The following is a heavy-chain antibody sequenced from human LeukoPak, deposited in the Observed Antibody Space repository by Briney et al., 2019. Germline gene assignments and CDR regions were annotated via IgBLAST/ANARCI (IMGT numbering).Heavy chain of an antibody. CDR1: GGSISSSSYY. D-gene: IGHD1-7*01. CDR2: FSSGGSA. CDR3: ARKQTGTMSDV. V-gene: IGHV4-39*07. Sequence: PSETLSLTCIVLGGSISSSSYYWAWIRQSPGKGLEWIGTFSSGGSAHYNPSLTSQVSISKDTSDNQLSLRLYFVTAADTAVYYCARKQTGTMSDVWGQGTQVTVSS. J-gene: IGHJ4*02.